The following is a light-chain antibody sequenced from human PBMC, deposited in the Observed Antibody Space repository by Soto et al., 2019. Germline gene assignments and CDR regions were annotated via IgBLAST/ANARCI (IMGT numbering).Light chain of an antibody. CDR2: WAS. Sequence: IVMTQSPDSLAVSLGERATINCKSSQSVLYSSNNKNYLAWYQQKPGQPPKLLISWASTRESGLPDRFSGSGYGRDFTLTISSLQAEDVAVYYCQQYYSSPPTFGQGTKVDIK. CDR1: QSVLYSSNNKNY. J-gene: IGKJ1*01. CDR3: QQYYSSPPT. V-gene: IGKV4-1*01.